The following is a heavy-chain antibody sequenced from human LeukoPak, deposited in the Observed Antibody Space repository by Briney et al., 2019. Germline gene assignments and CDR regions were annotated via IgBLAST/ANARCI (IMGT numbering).Heavy chain of an antibody. D-gene: IGHD6-13*01. Sequence: SETLSLTCAVYGGSFSGYYWSWIRQPPGKGLEWIGYIYSSGSTKYNPSLKSRVTISVDTSKNQFSLKMSSVTAADTAVYYCARHELTSSWYPAFLDFWGQGTLVTVSS. J-gene: IGHJ4*02. V-gene: IGHV4-59*08. CDR3: ARHELTSSWYPAFLDF. CDR1: GGSFSGYY. CDR2: IYSSGST.